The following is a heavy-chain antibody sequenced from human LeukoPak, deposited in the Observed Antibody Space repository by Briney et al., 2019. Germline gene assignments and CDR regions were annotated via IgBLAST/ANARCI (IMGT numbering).Heavy chain of an antibody. J-gene: IGHJ6*03. D-gene: IGHD4-23*01. CDR1: GYTFTSYD. CDR3: ARDVVPRGGGNSYYYYYYMDV. V-gene: IGHV1-2*02. CDR2: INPNSGGT. Sequence: ASVKVSCKASGYTFTSYDINWVRQAPGQGLEWMGWINPNSGGTNYAQKFQGRVTMTRDTSISTAYMELSRLRSDDTAVYYCARDVVPRGGGNSYYYYYYMDVWGKGTTVTVSS.